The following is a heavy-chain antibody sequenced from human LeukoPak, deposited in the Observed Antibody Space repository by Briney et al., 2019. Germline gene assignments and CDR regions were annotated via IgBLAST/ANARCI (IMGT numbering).Heavy chain of an antibody. CDR3: AITPEYNWNYDY. CDR1: GYTFTSYG. Sequence: ASVKVSCKASGYTFTSYGISWVRQAPGQGLEWMGWISAYNGNTNYAQKLQGRVTMTTDTSTSTAYMELRSLRSDDTAVYYCAITPEYNWNYDYWGQGTLVTVSS. V-gene: IGHV1-18*01. J-gene: IGHJ4*02. D-gene: IGHD1-20*01. CDR2: ISAYNGNT.